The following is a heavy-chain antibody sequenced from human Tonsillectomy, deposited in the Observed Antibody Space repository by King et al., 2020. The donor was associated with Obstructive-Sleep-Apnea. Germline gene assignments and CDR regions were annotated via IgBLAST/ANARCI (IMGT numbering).Heavy chain of an antibody. J-gene: IGHJ6*02. CDR3: AGAXGRXXSGKDV. CDR2: INPNSGTT. Sequence: QVQLVESGAEVKKPGASVKVSCKASGYTFIDYYMHWVRQAPGQGPEWMGWINPNSGTTNYAQKFQGRVTMTRDTSISTAYMDLRRLRSDDTAVYYCAGAXGRXXSGKDVWGQGTTXTXSS. D-gene: IGHD3-10*01. CDR1: GYTFIDYY. V-gene: IGHV1-2*02.